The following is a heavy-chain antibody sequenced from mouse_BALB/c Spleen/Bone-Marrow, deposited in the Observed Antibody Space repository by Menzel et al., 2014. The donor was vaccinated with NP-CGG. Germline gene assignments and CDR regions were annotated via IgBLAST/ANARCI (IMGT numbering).Heavy chain of an antibody. V-gene: IGHV1-82*01. J-gene: IGHJ2*01. CDR1: GYAFSSSW. D-gene: IGHD1-1*01. CDR2: IYPGDGDT. CDR3: ARLLGYYFDY. Sequence: QVQLKESGPELVKPGASVKISCKASGYAFSSSWMNWVKRRPGQGLEWIGRIYPGDGDTNYNGKFKGKATLTADKSSSTAYMQLSSLTSVDSAVYFCARLLGYYFDYWGRGTTLTVSS.